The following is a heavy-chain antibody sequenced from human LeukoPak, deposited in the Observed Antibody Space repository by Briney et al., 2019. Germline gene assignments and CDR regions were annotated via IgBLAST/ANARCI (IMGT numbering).Heavy chain of an antibody. CDR1: GGSFSGYY. V-gene: IGHV4-34*01. CDR3: ARVPRYVGFDP. CDR2: ISHSGST. Sequence: SETLSLTCAVYGGSFSGYYWSWIRQPPGKGLEWIGEISHSGSTNYNPSLKSRVTISVDTSKNQFSLKLSSVTAADTAVYYCARVPRYVGFDPWGQGTLVTVSS. J-gene: IGHJ5*02. D-gene: IGHD1-26*01.